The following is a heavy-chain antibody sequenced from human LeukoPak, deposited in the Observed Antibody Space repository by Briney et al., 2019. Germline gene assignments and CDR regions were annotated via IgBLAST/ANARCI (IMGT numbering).Heavy chain of an antibody. CDR2: IYPSGST. J-gene: IGHJ4*02. Sequence: PSETLSLTCTVSGASTSSGGYYWSWIRQHPGKGLEWIGFIYPSGSTYFNPSLKSRLTMSIDTSKDHFSLKLSSVTAADTAVYYCARGRYSGYGPPTDYWGQGSLVTVSS. D-gene: IGHD5-12*01. CDR1: GASTSSGGYY. CDR3: ARGRYSGYGPPTDY. V-gene: IGHV4-31*03.